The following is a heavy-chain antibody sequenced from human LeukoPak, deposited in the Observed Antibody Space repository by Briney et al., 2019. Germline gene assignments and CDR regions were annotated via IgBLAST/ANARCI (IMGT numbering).Heavy chain of an antibody. CDR1: GFPFSSYA. V-gene: IGHV3-30-3*01. CDR2: ISYDGSNK. Sequence: GKSLRLSCAASGFPFSSYAMHWVRQAPGKGLEWVALISYDGSNKYYADSVKGRFTVSRDNSKSTLYLQMNSLRAEDTAVYHCARAGSHRNSGYDYWGQGTLVTVSS. J-gene: IGHJ4*02. CDR3: ARAGSHRNSGYDY. D-gene: IGHD5-12*01.